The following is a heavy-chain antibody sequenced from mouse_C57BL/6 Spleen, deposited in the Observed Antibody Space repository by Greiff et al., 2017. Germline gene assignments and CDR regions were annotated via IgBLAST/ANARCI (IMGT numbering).Heavy chain of an antibody. J-gene: IGHJ2*01. CDR3: ERCPREEDYIDY. V-gene: IGHV1-64*01. Sequence: QVQLQQPGAELVKPGASVKLSCKASGYTFTSYWMHWVKQRPGQGLEWIGMIHPNSGGTNYNEKFKSKDTLTVDKSSSTAYMQLSSLTSEDSAVYYCERCPREEDYIDYWGQGTTLTVSS. CDR2: IHPNSGGT. CDR1: GYTFTSYW. D-gene: IGHD3-3*01.